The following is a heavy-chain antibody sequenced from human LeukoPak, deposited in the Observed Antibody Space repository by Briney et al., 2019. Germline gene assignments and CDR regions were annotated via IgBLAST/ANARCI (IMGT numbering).Heavy chain of an antibody. CDR2: INPNSGGT. CDR3: ARGRWFGESMDV. D-gene: IGHD3-10*01. V-gene: IGHV1-2*02. CDR1: GYTFTGYY. Sequence: GASVKVSCKASGYTFTGYYMHWVRQAPGQGLEWMGWINPNSGGTNYAQKFQGRVTMTRDTSTSTVYMDLSGLRSDDTAVYYCARGRWFGESMDVWGKGTTLTVSS. J-gene: IGHJ6*03.